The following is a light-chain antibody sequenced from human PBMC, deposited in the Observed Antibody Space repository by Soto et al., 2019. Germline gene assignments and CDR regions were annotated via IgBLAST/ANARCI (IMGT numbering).Light chain of an antibody. V-gene: IGLV1-51*01. Sequence: QSALTQPPSVSAAPGQKVTISCSGSISNIGNNYVSWYQQLPGTAPKLLIYDNNKRPSGIPDRFSGSKSGTSATLGITGLQTGDEADYYCGTWDSAGVFGTGTKATVL. CDR2: DNN. CDR3: GTWDSAGV. J-gene: IGLJ1*01. CDR1: ISNIGNNY.